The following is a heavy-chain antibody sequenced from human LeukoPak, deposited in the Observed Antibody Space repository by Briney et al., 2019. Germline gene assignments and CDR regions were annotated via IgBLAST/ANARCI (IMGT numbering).Heavy chain of an antibody. D-gene: IGHD5-12*01. CDR1: GGSISSSSYY. CDR3: ARLVATIALYYFDY. Sequence: PSETLSLTCTVSGGSISSSSYYWGWIRQPPGKGLEWIGSTYYSGSTYYNPSLKSRVTISVDTSKNQFSLKLSSVTAADTAVYYCARLVATIALYYFDYWGQGTLVTVSS. CDR2: TYYSGST. J-gene: IGHJ4*02. V-gene: IGHV4-39*01.